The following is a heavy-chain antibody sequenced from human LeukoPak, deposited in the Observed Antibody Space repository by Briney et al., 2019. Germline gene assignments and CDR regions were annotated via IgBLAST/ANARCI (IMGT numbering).Heavy chain of an antibody. CDR3: ARDSSWPDTEPDY. CDR2: ISSSSSYI. CDR1: GFTFSSYS. V-gene: IGHV3-21*01. Sequence: GGSLRLSCAASGFTFSSYSMNWVRQAPGKGLEWVSSISSSSSYIYYADSVKGRFTISRDNAKTSLYLQMNSLRAEDTAVYYCARDSSWPDTEPDYWGQGTLVTVSS. J-gene: IGHJ4*02. D-gene: IGHD6-13*01.